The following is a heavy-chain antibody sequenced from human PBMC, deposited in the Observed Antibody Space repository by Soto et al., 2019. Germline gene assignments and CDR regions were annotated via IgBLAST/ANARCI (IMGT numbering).Heavy chain of an antibody. Sequence: PGGSLRLSCAASGFTFSSYGMHWVRQAPGKGLEWVAVISYDGSNKYYADSVKGRFTISRDNSKNTLYLQMNSLRAEDTAVYYCARGGGGYSGSYHELDYWGQGTQVTVSS. CDR2: ISYDGSNK. CDR3: ARGGGGYSGSYHELDY. J-gene: IGHJ4*02. CDR1: GFTFSSYG. V-gene: IGHV3-30*03. D-gene: IGHD1-26*01.